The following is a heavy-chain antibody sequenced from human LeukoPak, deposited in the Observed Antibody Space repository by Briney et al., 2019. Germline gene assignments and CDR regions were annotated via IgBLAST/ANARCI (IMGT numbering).Heavy chain of an antibody. CDR2: IYYSGST. V-gene: IGHV4-59*01. Sequence: SETLYLTCTVSGGSISIYYWSWIRQPPGKGLEWIGYIYYSGSTNYNPSLKSRVTISVDTSKNQFSLKLSSVTAADTAVYYCARVVPAAMAYGMDVWGQGTTVTVSS. J-gene: IGHJ6*02. CDR1: GGSISIYY. D-gene: IGHD2-2*01. CDR3: ARVVPAAMAYGMDV.